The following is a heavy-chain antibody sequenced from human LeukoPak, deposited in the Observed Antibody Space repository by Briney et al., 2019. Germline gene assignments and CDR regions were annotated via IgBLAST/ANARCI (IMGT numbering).Heavy chain of an antibody. J-gene: IGHJ4*02. CDR1: GFTVSSNY. CDR3: AKVGCSSTSCGHFDY. Sequence: PGGSLRLSCAASGFTVSSNYMSWVRQAPGKGLEWVSAISGSGGSTYYADSVKGRFTISRDNSKNTLYLQMNSLRAEDTAVYYCAKVGCSSTSCGHFDYWGQGTLVTVSS. CDR2: ISGSGGST. D-gene: IGHD2-2*01. V-gene: IGHV3-23*01.